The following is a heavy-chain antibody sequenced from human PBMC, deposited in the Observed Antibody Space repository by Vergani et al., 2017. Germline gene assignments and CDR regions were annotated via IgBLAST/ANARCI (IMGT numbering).Heavy chain of an antibody. CDR2: IIPILGIA. D-gene: IGHD3-22*01. J-gene: IGHJ4*02. Sequence: QVQLVQSGAEVKKPGSSVKVSCKASGGTFSSYTISWVRQAPGQGLEWMGRIIPILGIANYAQKFQGRVTITADKSTSTAYMELSSLRSEDTAVYYCARTLSNYYDSGGYYVDYWGQGTLVTVSS. V-gene: IGHV1-69*02. CDR3: ARTLSNYYDSGGYYVDY. CDR1: GGTFSSYT.